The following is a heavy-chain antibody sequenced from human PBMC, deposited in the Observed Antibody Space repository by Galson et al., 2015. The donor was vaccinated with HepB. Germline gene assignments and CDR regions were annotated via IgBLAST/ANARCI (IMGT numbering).Heavy chain of an antibody. J-gene: IGHJ4*02. D-gene: IGHD6-19*01. CDR1: GYTFTSYG. CDR2: ISAYNGNT. Sequence: SVKVSCKASGYTFTSYGISWVRQAPGQGLEWMGWISAYNGNTNYAQKLQGRVTMTTDTSTSTAYMELRSLRSDDTAVYYCARVWGIAVAGDFDYWGQGTLVTVSS. V-gene: IGHV1-18*01. CDR3: ARVWGIAVAGDFDY.